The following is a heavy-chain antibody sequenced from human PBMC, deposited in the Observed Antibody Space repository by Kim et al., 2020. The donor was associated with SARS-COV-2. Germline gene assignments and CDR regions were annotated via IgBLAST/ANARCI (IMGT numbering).Heavy chain of an antibody. CDR2: IYYRGST. J-gene: IGHJ4*02. V-gene: IGHV4-39*07. D-gene: IGHD3-22*01. CDR1: GGSISISDCY. Sequence: SETLSLTCSVSGGSISISDCYWGWIRQPPGKGLEWIGIIYYRGSTYYNPSLKSRVTISVDTSKNQFSLNLSSVTAADTAVYFCARVPGRCYDNTGYCNLVFWGQGTLVRVSS. CDR3: ARVPGRCYDNTGYCNLVF.